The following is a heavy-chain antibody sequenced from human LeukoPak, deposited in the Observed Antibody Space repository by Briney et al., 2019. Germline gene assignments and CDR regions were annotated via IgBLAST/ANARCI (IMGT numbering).Heavy chain of an antibody. CDR2: ISWDGGST. CDR1: GFTFDDYA. Sequence: EGSLRLSCAASGFTFDDYAMHWVRQAPGKGLEWVSLISWDGGSTYYADSVKGRFTISSDNSKNSLYLQMNSLRAEDTALYYCAKVQGYCSGGSCYLDAFDIWGQGTMVTVSS. V-gene: IGHV3-43D*04. J-gene: IGHJ3*02. CDR3: AKVQGYCSGGSCYLDAFDI. D-gene: IGHD2-15*01.